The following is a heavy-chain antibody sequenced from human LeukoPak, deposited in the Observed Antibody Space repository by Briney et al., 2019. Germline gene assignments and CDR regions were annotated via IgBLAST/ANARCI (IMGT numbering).Heavy chain of an antibody. V-gene: IGHV1-18*01. J-gene: IGHJ6*02. Sequence: ASVTVSCKASGYTFTSYGISWVRQAPGQGLEWMGWISAYNGNTNYAQKLQGRVTMTTDTSTSTAYMELRSLRSDDTAVYYCARDGILWFGELPYGMDVWGQGTTVTVSS. CDR2: ISAYNGNT. CDR3: ARDGILWFGELPYGMDV. D-gene: IGHD3-10*01. CDR1: GYTFTSYG.